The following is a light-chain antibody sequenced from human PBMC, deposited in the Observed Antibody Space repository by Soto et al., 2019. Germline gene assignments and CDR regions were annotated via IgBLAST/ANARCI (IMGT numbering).Light chain of an antibody. Sequence: ETVLTQSPGTLSLSPGERATLACRASQSVSSTGLAWYQQKPGQAPRLLIYDASRRATGIPARFSGSGSGTEFTLTISSLQSEDFAVYYCQQYNNWPPYTFGQGTKLEIK. J-gene: IGKJ2*01. V-gene: IGKV3-15*01. CDR1: QSVSST. CDR2: DAS. CDR3: QQYNNWPPYT.